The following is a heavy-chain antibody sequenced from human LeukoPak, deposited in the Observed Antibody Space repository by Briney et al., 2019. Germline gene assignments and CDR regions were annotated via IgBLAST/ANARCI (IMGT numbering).Heavy chain of an antibody. D-gene: IGHD6-13*01. J-gene: IGHJ6*03. CDR3: AKGGAAAGKNYYYYYMDV. Sequence: GSLRLSCAASGFTFSSYGMHWVRQAPGKGLEWVAVIWYDGSNKYYADSVKGRFTISRDNSKNTLYLQMNSLRAEDTAVYYCAKGGAAAGKNYYYYYMDVWGKGTTVTVSS. CDR2: IWYDGSNK. V-gene: IGHV3-33*06. CDR1: GFTFSSYG.